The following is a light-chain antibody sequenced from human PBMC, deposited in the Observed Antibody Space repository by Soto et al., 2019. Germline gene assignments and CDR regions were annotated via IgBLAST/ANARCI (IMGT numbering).Light chain of an antibody. Sequence: EIVLTQSPGTLSLSPGERATLSCRASQSVSSNYLAWYQQKPGQAPRLLIYDASRRATGIPDRFSGSGSGTDFTLTISTLEPEDFAVYFCQQYGSSQTFGQGTKLEIK. CDR3: QQYGSSQT. CDR1: QSVSSNY. V-gene: IGKV3-20*01. J-gene: IGKJ2*01. CDR2: DAS.